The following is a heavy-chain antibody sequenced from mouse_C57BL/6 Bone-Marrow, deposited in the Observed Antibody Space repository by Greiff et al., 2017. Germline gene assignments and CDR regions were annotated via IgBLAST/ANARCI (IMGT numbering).Heavy chain of an antibody. Sequence: EVKLMESGGGLVQSGRSLRLSCATSGFTFSDFYMEWVRQAPGKGLEWIAASRNKANDYTTEYSASVKGRFIVSRDTSQSILYLQMNALRAEDTAIYYCARDARDSSVIYAMDYWGQGTSVTVSS. CDR3: ARDARDSSVIYAMDY. D-gene: IGHD3-2*02. V-gene: IGHV7-1*01. CDR1: GFTFSDFY. J-gene: IGHJ4*01. CDR2: SRNKANDYTT.